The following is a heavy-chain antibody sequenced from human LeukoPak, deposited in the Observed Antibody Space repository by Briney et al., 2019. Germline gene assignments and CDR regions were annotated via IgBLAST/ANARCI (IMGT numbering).Heavy chain of an antibody. J-gene: IGHJ6*03. CDR3: AKGGESYYNHYYMDV. CDR1: GFTFGSYA. D-gene: IGHD3-16*01. Sequence: QPGGSLRLSCAASGFTFGSYAMSWVRQAPGKGLEWVSGISTSGGTTSYADSVKGRFTISRDNSKSTLYLQMNSLRAEDTAVYYCAKGGESYYNHYYMDVWGKGTTVTVSS. CDR2: ISTSGGTT. V-gene: IGHV3-23*01.